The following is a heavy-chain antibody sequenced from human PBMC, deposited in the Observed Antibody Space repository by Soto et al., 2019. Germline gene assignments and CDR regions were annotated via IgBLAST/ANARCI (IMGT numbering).Heavy chain of an antibody. V-gene: IGHV1-2*02. CDR2: INSVSGGT. CDR1: GNTHTIYF. J-gene: IGHJ4*02. CDR3: ARGGSYYAH. D-gene: IGHD1-26*01. Sequence: QVQLVQSGAEMKQPGASVRVSCKASGNTHTIYFIHWLRQAPVQGLEWMGWINSVSGGTNFAHKFESRVTMTRDTSTTTAFMELSGLTSDDTAVYYCARGGSYYAHWGQGTMVTVSS.